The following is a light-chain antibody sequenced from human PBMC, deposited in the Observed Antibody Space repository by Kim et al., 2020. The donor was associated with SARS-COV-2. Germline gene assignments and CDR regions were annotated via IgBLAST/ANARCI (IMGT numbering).Light chain of an antibody. V-gene: IGKV1-12*02. CDR3: LQSISLPST. CDR1: QVIYTW. J-gene: IGKJ1*01. CDR2: EAS. Sequence: ASVGDRATISCRASQVIYTWLSWYQQIPWRAPKLLIYEASKLQTGVPSRFTGSGSGTDFTLTITGLQPEDSATYFCLQSISLPSTFGQGTKVDIK.